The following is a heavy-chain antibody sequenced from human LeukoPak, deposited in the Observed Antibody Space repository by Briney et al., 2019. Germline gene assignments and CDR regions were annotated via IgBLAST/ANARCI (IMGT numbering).Heavy chain of an antibody. CDR2: ISAYNGNT. V-gene: IGHV1-18*01. D-gene: IGHD6-13*01. CDR3: AREYSSSWYYYYYYMDV. J-gene: IGHJ6*03. Sequence: VASVKVSCKSPGYTFTSYGISWVRQAPGQGLEWMGWISAYNGNTNYAQKLQGRVTMTTDTSTSTAHMELRSLRSDDTAVYYCAREYSSSWYYYYYYMDVWGKGTTVTVSS. CDR1: GYTFTSYG.